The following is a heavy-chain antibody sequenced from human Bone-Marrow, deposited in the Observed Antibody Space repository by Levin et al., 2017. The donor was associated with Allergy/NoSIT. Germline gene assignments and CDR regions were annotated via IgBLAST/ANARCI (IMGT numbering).Heavy chain of an antibody. J-gene: IGHJ2*01. Sequence: LSLTCAASGFTFSSYAMSWVRQAPGKGLEWVSAISGSGGSTYYADSVKGRFTISRDNSKNTLYLQMNSLRAEDTAVYYCAKARANYIAWYFDLWGRGTLVTVSS. CDR2: ISGSGGST. V-gene: IGHV3-23*01. CDR1: GFTFSSYA. CDR3: AKARANYIAWYFDL. D-gene: IGHD4/OR15-4a*01.